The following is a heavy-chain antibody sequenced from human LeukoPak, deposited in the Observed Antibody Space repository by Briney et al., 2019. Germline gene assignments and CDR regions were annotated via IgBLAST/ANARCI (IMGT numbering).Heavy chain of an antibody. CDR2: IRSKAYGGTT. D-gene: IGHD6-13*01. V-gene: IGHV3-49*04. Sequence: SLRLSCTASGFTLGDYAMSWVRQAPGKGLGWVGGIRSKAYGGTTEYAASVKGRFTISRDDSKSIAYLQMNSLKTEDTAVYYCTRDPRIYSSSDYYYYYGMDVWGQGTTVTVSS. CDR1: GFTLGDYA. CDR3: TRDPRIYSSSDYYYYYGMDV. J-gene: IGHJ6*02.